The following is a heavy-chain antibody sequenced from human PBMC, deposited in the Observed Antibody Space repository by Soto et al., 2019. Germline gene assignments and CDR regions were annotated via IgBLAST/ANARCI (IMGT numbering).Heavy chain of an antibody. D-gene: IGHD6-13*01. J-gene: IGHJ6*02. CDR2: TYYRSKWYN. CDR1: GDSVSSNSAA. V-gene: IGHV6-1*01. Sequence: SQTLSLTCAISGDSVSSNSAAWNWIRQSPSRGLEWLGRTYYRSKWYNDYAVSVKSRITINPDTSKNQFSLQLNSVTPEDTAVYYCARGNSSSWYYYYYGMDVWGQGTTVTAP. CDR3: ARGNSSSWYYYYYGMDV.